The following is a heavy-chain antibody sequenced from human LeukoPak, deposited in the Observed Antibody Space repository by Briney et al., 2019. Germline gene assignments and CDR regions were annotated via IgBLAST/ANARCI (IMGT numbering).Heavy chain of an antibody. D-gene: IGHD6-13*01. CDR3: ARAQTYPTTAAGTREFEDFDY. Sequence: GGSLRLSCAASGFTFSSYAMSWVRQATGKGLEWVSAISGSGGSTYYADSVKGRFTISRDNAKNSLYLQMNSLRAEDTAVYYCARAQTYPTTAAGTREFEDFDYWGQGTLVTVSS. J-gene: IGHJ4*02. V-gene: IGHV3-23*01. CDR1: GFTFSSYA. CDR2: ISGSGGST.